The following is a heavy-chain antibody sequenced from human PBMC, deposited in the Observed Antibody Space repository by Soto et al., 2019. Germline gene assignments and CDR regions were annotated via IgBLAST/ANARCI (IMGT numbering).Heavy chain of an antibody. V-gene: IGHV4-61*08. D-gene: IGHD6-19*01. J-gene: IGHJ4*02. CDR1: GGSVSSGDYY. Sequence: PSETLSRTCTVSGGSVSSGDYYWSWIRQPPGKGLEWIGNIYYSGSTHYNPSLKSRPTISEDTSKKQFSLKMSSATAADTAVYYCARVTAVAGPFDYWGQGTLVTVSS. CDR2: IYYSGST. CDR3: ARVTAVAGPFDY.